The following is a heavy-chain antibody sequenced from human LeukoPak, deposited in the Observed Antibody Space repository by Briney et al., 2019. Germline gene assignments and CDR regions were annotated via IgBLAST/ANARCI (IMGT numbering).Heavy chain of an antibody. CDR2: IYCSGGS. V-gene: IGHV4-59*01. J-gene: IGHJ3*02. CDR1: GVSISSYY. CDR3: AGRLWRRDGYNLSAFDI. D-gene: IGHD5-24*01. Sequence: PSETLSLTCTASGVSISSYYWSWIRQPPGKGLEWIWDIYCSGGSTYNPSLKSRITISVDAPKNQFSLKLSSVTAADTAVYYCAGRLWRRDGYNLSAFDIWGQGTMITVSS.